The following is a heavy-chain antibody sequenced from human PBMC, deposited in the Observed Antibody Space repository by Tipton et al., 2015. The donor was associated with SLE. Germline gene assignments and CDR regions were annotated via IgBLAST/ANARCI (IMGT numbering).Heavy chain of an antibody. CDR2: IYYSGST. CDR3: ARTVLVGVNFDY. Sequence: TLSLTCTVSGGPITSGGFYWSWIRQHPGKGLEWIGYIYYSGSTFYNPSLASRLTISVDTSKNQFSLRLESVTAADTAKYYCARTVLVGVNFDYWGPGTLVTVSS. V-gene: IGHV4-31*03. J-gene: IGHJ4*02. CDR1: GGPITSGGFY. D-gene: IGHD2-2*01.